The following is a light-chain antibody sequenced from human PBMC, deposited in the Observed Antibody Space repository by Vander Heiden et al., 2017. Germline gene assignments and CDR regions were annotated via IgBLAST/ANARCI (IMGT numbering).Light chain of an antibody. CDR2: GAS. V-gene: IGKV3-20*01. J-gene: IGKJ1*01. Sequence: IVLPQPPGTLSLSPGERATLSCRASQSVSSSYLAWYQQKPGQAPRLLIYGASSRATGIPDRFSGSGSGTDFTLTISRLEPEDFAVYYCQQDGSSPWTFGQGTKVEIK. CDR1: QSVSSSY. CDR3: QQDGSSPWT.